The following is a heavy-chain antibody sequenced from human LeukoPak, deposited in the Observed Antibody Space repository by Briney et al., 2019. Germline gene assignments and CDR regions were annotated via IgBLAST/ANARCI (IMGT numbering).Heavy chain of an antibody. D-gene: IGHD6-13*01. CDR1: GFTFSSYW. CDR3: ARDLGSSSWYEGY. J-gene: IGHJ4*02. V-gene: IGHV3-7*01. CDR2: IKQDGSEK. Sequence: GGSLRLSCAASGFTFSSYWMSWVRQAPGKGLEWVANIKQDGSEKYYVDSVKGRFTFSRDNAKNSLYLQMNSLRAEDTAVYYCARDLGSSSWYEGYWGQGTLVTVSS.